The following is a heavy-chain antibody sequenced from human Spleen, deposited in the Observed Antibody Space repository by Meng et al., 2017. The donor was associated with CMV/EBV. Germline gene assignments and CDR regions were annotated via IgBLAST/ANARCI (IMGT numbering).Heavy chain of an antibody. CDR1: GGSISSYY. J-gene: IGHJ4*02. CDR3: ARMWAASYYFDF. D-gene: IGHD1-26*01. V-gene: IGHV4-59*06. CDR2: IYDSGRA. Sequence: SETLSLTCTVSGGSISSYYWSWIRQPPGKGQEWIGYIYDSGRAYYKPSLKSRLSISLNTSKNQFSLRLSSVTAADTAVYYCARMWAASYYFDFWGQGALVTVSS.